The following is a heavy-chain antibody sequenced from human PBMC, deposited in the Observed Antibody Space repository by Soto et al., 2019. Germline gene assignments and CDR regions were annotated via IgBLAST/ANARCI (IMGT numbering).Heavy chain of an antibody. V-gene: IGHV3-48*03. CDR3: SKDYGIAVAADY. J-gene: IGHJ4*02. CDR2: ISESGSSL. CDR1: GFPFSSYE. Sequence: GGSLRLSCAASGFPFSSYEMNWVRQAPGKGLEWISYISESGSSLYYADAVKGRFAISRDNAKNSLYLQMNSLRAEDTAVYYCSKDYGIAVAADYCGQGTLVTVSS. D-gene: IGHD6-19*01.